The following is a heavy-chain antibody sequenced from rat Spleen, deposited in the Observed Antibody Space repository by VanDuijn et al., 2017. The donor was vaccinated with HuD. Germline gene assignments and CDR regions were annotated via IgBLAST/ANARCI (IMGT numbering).Heavy chain of an antibody. D-gene: IGHD4-2*01. J-gene: IGHJ2*01. Sequence: EVKLVESGGGLVQPGRSLKLSCAASGFTFSDYYMAWVRQAPKKGLEWVASISTGGGNTYYRDSVKGRFTISRDNAKSTLYLQMDSLRSEDTATYYCARPSWNTGRYYFDYWGQGVMVTVSS. CDR3: ARPSWNTGRYYFDY. CDR1: GFTFSDYY. V-gene: IGHV5-25*01. CDR2: ISTGGGNT.